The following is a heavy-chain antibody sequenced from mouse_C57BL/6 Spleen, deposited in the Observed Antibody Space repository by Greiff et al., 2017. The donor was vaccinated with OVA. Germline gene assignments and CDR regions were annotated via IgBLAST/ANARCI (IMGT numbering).Heavy chain of an antibody. Sequence: QVQLQQSGAELVRPGASVTLSCKASGYTFTDYEMHWVKQTPVHGLEWIGAIDPETGGTAYNQKFKGKAILTADKSSSTAYMELRSLTSEDSAVYCCTQTAQATAYAMDYWGQGTSVTVSS. D-gene: IGHD3-2*02. CDR2: IDPETGGT. V-gene: IGHV1-15*01. CDR1: GYTFTDYE. J-gene: IGHJ4*01. CDR3: TQTAQATAYAMDY.